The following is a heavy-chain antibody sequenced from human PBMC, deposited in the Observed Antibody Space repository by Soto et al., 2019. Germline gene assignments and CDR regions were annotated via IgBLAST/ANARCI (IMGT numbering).Heavy chain of an antibody. CDR1: GGTFSSYA. J-gene: IGHJ6*02. V-gene: IGHV1-69*01. D-gene: IGHD2-15*01. CDR2: IIPIFGTA. CDR3: ARDDIVVAVAASVRGYYYGMDV. Sequence: QVQLVQSGAEVKKPGSSVKVSCKASGGTFSSYAISWVRQAPGQGLEWMGGIIPIFGTANYAQKFQGRVTITADESTSTAYMELSSLRSEDTAVYYCARDDIVVAVAASVRGYYYGMDVWGQGTTVTVSS.